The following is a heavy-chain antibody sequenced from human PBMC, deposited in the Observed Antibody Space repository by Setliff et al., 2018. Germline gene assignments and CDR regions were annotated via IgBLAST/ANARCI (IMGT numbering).Heavy chain of an antibody. CDR2: IYYSGST. J-gene: IGHJ4*02. V-gene: IGHV4-39*02. D-gene: IGHD3-3*01. Sequence: SETLSLTCTVSGASISSSGYYWGWIRQPPGEGLEWIASIYYSGSTYYNPSLKSRVTISVDTSKNQYFLKLRSVTAADTAVYYCARERPRGSLEWWGQGTLVTVSS. CDR1: GASISSSGYY. CDR3: ARERPRGSLEW.